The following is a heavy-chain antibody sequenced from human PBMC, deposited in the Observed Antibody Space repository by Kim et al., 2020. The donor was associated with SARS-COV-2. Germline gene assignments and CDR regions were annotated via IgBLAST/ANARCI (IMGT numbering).Heavy chain of an antibody. CDR2: TTRSGDGS. J-gene: IGHJ4*02. D-gene: IGHD1-7*01. Sequence: GGSLRLSCAGSGFTFSDYAMHWVRRAPGKGLEYVSATTRSGDGSFYADSVEGRVTISRDKSKNTLYLQMNILRLEDTYLYYCVRYGRNYGSVLWGQGTLVIVSS. CDR3: VRYGRNYGSVL. V-gene: IGHV3-64D*06. CDR1: GFTFSDYA.